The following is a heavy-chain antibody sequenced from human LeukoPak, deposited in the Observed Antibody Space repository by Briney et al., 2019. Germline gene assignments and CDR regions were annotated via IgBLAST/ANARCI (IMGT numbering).Heavy chain of an antibody. Sequence: GGSLRLSCAASGFTSSSYAMSWVRQAPGKGLEWVSAISGSGGSTYYADSVKGRFTISRDNAKNSLYVQMNSLRADDSAVYYCARSSSGVYIQWGQGTLVTVSS. V-gene: IGHV3-23*01. J-gene: IGHJ4*02. CDR3: ARSSSGVYIQ. CDR2: ISGSGGST. CDR1: GFTSSSYA. D-gene: IGHD2-15*01.